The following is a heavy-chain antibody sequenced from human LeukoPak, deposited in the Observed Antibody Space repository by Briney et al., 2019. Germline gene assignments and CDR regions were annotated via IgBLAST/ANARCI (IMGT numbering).Heavy chain of an antibody. CDR2: IYTSGST. D-gene: IGHD3-10*01. CDR1: GGSISSYY. V-gene: IGHV4-4*08. J-gene: IGHJ5*02. CDR3: APQRITMVRGVPKNWFDP. Sequence: PSETLSLTCTVSGGSISSYYWSWIRQPPGKGLEWIGYIYTSGSTYYNPSLKSRVTISVDTSKNQFSLKLSSVTAADTAVYYCAPQRITMVRGVPKNWFDPWGQGTLVTVSS.